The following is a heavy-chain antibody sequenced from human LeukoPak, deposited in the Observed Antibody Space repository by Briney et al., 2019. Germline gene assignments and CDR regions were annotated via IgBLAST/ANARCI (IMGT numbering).Heavy chain of an antibody. D-gene: IGHD5-12*01. CDR2: INPNSGGT. CDR1: GFTFTGYY. V-gene: IGHV1-2*02. CDR3: AREYSGYGFYYYYYMDV. J-gene: IGHJ6*03. Sequence: ASVKVSCKASGFTFTGYYIHWVRQAPGQGLEWMGWINPNSGGTNYAQKFQGRVTMTRDTSISTAYMELSRLRSDDTAVYYCAREYSGYGFYYYYYMDVWGKGTTVTVSS.